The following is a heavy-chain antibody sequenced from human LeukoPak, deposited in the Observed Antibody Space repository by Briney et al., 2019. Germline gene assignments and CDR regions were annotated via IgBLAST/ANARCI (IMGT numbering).Heavy chain of an antibody. V-gene: IGHV4-59*01. CDR1: GGSISSYY. J-gene: IGHJ6*02. D-gene: IGHD3-3*01. Sequence: SETLSLSCTVSGGSISSYYWSWIRQPPGKGLEWIGYIYYSGSTNYNPSLKSRVTISVDTSKNQFSLKLSSVTAADTAVYYCARSPRITIFGVVRYGMDVWGQGTTVTVSS. CDR3: ARSPRITIFGVVRYGMDV. CDR2: IYYSGST.